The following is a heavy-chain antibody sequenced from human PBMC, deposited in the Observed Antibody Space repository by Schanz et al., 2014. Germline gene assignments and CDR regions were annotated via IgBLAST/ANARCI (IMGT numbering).Heavy chain of an antibody. D-gene: IGHD6-13*01. Sequence: QVQLVQSGAEVKKPGASVKVSCKATGDTFDNFGISWVRQAPGQGPEWIGRFMPFLGITNLAQKFQDRVTMTADKATSTAYMELSGLRSEDTAVYYCASSGAGYSSSWDFDYWGQGTLVTVSS. V-gene: IGHV1-69*09. CDR2: FMPFLGIT. CDR1: GDTFDNFG. J-gene: IGHJ4*02. CDR3: ASSGAGYSSSWDFDY.